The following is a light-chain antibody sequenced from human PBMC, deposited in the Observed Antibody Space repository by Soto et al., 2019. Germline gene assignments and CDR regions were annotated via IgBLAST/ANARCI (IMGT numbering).Light chain of an antibody. CDR2: KAS. CDR1: QSLSSW. CDR3: QQYTSYSPT. V-gene: IGKV1-5*03. Sequence: DIQMSQSPSTLSASVVDRVTITCLASQSLSSWLAWYQQKPGKAPKLLIYKASNLESGVPSRFSGSGSGTEFTLTINGLQPDDFATYYCQQYTSYSPTFGLGTKVDIK. J-gene: IGKJ1*01.